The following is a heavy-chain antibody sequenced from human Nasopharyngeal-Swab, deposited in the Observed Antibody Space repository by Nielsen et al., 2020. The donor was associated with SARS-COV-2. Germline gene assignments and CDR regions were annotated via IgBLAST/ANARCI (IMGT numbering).Heavy chain of an antibody. Sequence: GESLKISCAASGFTFSTYAMNWVRQAPGKGLEWVAVISYDGPNKYYADSVKGRFTVSRDNSKNTLYLQMNSLRAEDMAVYYCARPRRELRVYYGMDVWGQGTTVTVSS. CDR1: GFTFSTYA. D-gene: IGHD1-7*01. J-gene: IGHJ6*02. CDR2: ISYDGPNK. V-gene: IGHV3-30-3*01. CDR3: ARPRRELRVYYGMDV.